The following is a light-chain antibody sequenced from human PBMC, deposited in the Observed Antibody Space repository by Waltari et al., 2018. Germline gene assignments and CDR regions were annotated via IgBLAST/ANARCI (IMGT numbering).Light chain of an antibody. CDR2: SKN. Sequence: QSVLTQPPSASGTPGQRVTISCSGRSSNIGSNTVNWYQKLPGTAPKLLIYSKNQRPSGVPDRFSGSKSGTSASLAISGLQSEDEADYYCAAWDDSLNGVFGGGTKLTVL. CDR1: SSNIGSNT. J-gene: IGLJ3*02. CDR3: AAWDDSLNGV. V-gene: IGLV1-44*01.